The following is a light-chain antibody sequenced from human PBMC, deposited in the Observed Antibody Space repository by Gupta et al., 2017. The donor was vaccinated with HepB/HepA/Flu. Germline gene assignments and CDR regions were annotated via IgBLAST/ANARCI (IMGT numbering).Light chain of an antibody. CDR2: GEA. J-gene: IGKJ2*01. Sequence: EIVLTQSPGTLSLSPGERAILSCRASQSVSSIYLAWFQQKPGQAPRLLSYGEASRATGITDRVSGSVYGTDFTSTINGVEPEDFAGEDGQQYVSSFGQGTKLEIK. CDR3: QQYVSS. CDR1: QSVSSIY. V-gene: IGKV3-20*01.